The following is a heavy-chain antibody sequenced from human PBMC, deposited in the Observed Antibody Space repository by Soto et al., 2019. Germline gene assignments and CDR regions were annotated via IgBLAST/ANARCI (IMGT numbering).Heavy chain of an antibody. CDR2: IWYDGSNK. J-gene: IGHJ6*02. V-gene: IGHV3-33*01. Sequence: QVQLVESGGGVVQPGTSLRLSCAASGFTFSSHGMHWVRQAPGKGLDWLAVIWYDGSNKYYVDSVKGRFTISRDNSKNTLYLQMNSLRAEDTAVYHCARATPFHNSGGAYGLDVWGQGTTVTVSS. D-gene: IGHD3-10*01. CDR3: ARATPFHNSGGAYGLDV. CDR1: GFTFSSHG.